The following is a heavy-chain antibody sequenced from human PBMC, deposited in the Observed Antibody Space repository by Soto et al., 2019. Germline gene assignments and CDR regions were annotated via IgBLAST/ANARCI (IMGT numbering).Heavy chain of an antibody. CDR3: ARARTWYSSSSLNWFDP. D-gene: IGHD6-6*01. J-gene: IGHJ5*02. Sequence: PSETLSLTCTVSGGSISSGGYYWSWIRQHPGKGLEWIGYIYYSGSTYYNPSLKSQVTISVNRSKNQFSLKLSSVTAADMAVYYCARARTWYSSSSLNWFDPWGQGTLVTVSS. V-gene: IGHV4-31*01. CDR2: IYYSGST. CDR1: GGSISSGGYY.